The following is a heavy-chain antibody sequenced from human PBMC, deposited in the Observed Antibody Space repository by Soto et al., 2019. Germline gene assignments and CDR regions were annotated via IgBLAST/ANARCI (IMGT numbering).Heavy chain of an antibody. J-gene: IGHJ3*02. Sequence: QVQLVESGGGVVQPGRSLRLSCAASGFTFSSYAMHWVRQAPGKGLEWVAVISYDGSNKYYADSVKGRFTIPRDNSKNTLYLQMNSLRAEDTAVYYCARNPLPLGYCSSTSCYAHGAFDIWGQGTMVTVSS. CDR1: GFTFSSYA. V-gene: IGHV3-30-3*01. CDR2: ISYDGSNK. D-gene: IGHD2-2*01. CDR3: ARNPLPLGYCSSTSCYAHGAFDI.